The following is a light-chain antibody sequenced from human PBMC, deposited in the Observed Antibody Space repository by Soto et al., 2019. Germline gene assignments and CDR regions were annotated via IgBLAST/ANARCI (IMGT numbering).Light chain of an antibody. V-gene: IGLV2-14*01. Sequence: QSALTQPPSVSGSPGQSITISCTGTSSNVGNYKFVSWYQQHPGKVPKLLIYEVSNRPSGISNRFSGSKSGNTASLTISGLQAEDEADYSCSAYTITNTVVFGGGTKLTVL. CDR1: SSNVGNYKF. J-gene: IGLJ2*01. CDR2: EVS. CDR3: SAYTITNTVV.